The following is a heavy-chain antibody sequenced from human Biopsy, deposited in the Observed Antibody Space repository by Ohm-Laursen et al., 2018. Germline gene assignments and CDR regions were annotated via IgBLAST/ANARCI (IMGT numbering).Heavy chain of an antibody. Sequence: RSLRLSCSASGFAFSYYGLHWVRQAPGKGLQWVAVMWSDGINKNYADSVKGRLTVSRDNSNNVLYLQMISLRDEDSAVYYFARDDDTTDHYMILNHWGQGTLVTVSS. CDR3: ARDDDTTDHYMILNH. CDR2: MWSDGINK. D-gene: IGHD3-9*01. CDR1: GFAFSYYG. J-gene: IGHJ5*02. V-gene: IGHV3-33*01.